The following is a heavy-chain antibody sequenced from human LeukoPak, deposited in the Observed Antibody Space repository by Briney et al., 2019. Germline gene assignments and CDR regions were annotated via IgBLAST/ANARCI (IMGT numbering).Heavy chain of an antibody. CDR2: INPNSGGT. D-gene: IGHD3-22*01. CDR1: GYTFTGYY. Sequence: ASVKVSCKASGYTFTGYYMHWVRQAPGQGLEWMGWINPNSGGTNYAQKFQGRVTMTRDTSISTAYMELSRLRSDDTAVYYCACETHTYYYASSGYYYANWGQGTLVTVSS. V-gene: IGHV1-2*02. J-gene: IGHJ4*02. CDR3: ACETHTYYYASSGYYYAN.